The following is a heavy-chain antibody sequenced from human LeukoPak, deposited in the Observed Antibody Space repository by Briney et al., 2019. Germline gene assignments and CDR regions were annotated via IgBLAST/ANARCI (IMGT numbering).Heavy chain of an antibody. V-gene: IGHV3-23*01. Sequence: GGSLRLSCAASGFTFSSYAMSWVRQAPGKGLEWVSAISGSGGSTYYADSVKGRFTISRDNSKNTLYLQMNSLRAEDTAVYYCAKDLSFRLAAAGELSFDYWGQGTLVTVSS. CDR2: ISGSGGST. D-gene: IGHD6-13*01. CDR1: GFTFSSYA. CDR3: AKDLSFRLAAAGELSFDY. J-gene: IGHJ4*02.